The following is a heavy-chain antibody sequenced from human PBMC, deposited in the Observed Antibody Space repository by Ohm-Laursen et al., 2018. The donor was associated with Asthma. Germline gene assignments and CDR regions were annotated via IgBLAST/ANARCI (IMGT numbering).Heavy chain of an antibody. CDR3: AKVKYSSSFDY. CDR2: INPNSGGT. CDR1: GYTFTGYY. J-gene: IGHJ4*02. D-gene: IGHD6-13*01. Sequence: ASVKVSCKASGYTFTGYYMHWVRQAPGQGLEWMGWINPNSGGTNYSQKFQGRVTITRDTSASTAYMELSSLRSEDTAMYYCAKVKYSSSFDYWGQGTLVSVSS. V-gene: IGHV1-2*02.